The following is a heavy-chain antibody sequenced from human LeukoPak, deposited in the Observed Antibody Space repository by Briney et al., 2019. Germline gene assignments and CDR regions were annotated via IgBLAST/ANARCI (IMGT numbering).Heavy chain of an antibody. J-gene: IGHJ3*01. V-gene: IGHV4-31*02. CDR2: IYYRGTT. CDR3: ARWVDAFDV. CDR1: GASVSSDGYY. Sequence: SETLSLTCRVSGASVSSDGYYWSWVRQHPGKGLQWIVYIYYRGTTFYKPSLKIRVSISIDTCTNQFSLKLSSVTAADTAVYYCARWVDAFDVWGQGTMVTVSS.